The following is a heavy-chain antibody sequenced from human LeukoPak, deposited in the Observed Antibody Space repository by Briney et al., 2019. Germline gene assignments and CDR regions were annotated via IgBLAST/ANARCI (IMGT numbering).Heavy chain of an antibody. J-gene: IGHJ4*02. D-gene: IGHD3-9*01. CDR2: INTNNGGE. V-gene: IGHV1-2*02. CDR3: ARRSRFEGSSELFSWAFDS. Sequence: SVNVSCKATRYTFTDYYLHWLRQAPGQGLEGLGWINTNNGGESSALKFQGRVTLTRNTSISTGYMELTSLTAEDTAVCCCARRSRFEGSSELFSWAFDSWGQGTLVSVSS. CDR1: RYTFTDYY.